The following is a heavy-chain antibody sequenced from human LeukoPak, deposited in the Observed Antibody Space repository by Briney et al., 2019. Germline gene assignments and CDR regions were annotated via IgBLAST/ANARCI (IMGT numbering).Heavy chain of an antibody. J-gene: IGHJ4*02. CDR3: ASGATVTTVFDY. V-gene: IGHV1-46*01. D-gene: IGHD4-17*01. Sequence: ASVTVSCKASGYTFTSYYMHWVRQAPGQGLEWMGIINPSGGSTSYAQKFQGRVTITADESTSTAYMELSSLRTEDTAVYYCASGATVTTVFDYWGQGTLVTVSS. CDR1: GYTFTSYY. CDR2: INPSGGST.